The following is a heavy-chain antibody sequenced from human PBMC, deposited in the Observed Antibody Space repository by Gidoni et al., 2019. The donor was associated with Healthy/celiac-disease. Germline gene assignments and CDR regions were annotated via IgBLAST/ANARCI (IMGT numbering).Heavy chain of an antibody. V-gene: IGHV3-33*01. D-gene: IGHD1-26*01. CDR2: RWEDGSNK. J-gene: IGHJ5*01. Sequence: QVQLVESGGGVVQPGRSLRLPCAASGFTFSSYGMHWVRQAPGKGVGWVAVRWEDGSNKYYADSGKGRFTISRDNFKNTLYLQMNSLRAEDTAGYYCARGPLGWDNWFDPWGQGTLVTVSS. CDR1: GFTFSSYG. CDR3: ARGPLGWDNWFDP.